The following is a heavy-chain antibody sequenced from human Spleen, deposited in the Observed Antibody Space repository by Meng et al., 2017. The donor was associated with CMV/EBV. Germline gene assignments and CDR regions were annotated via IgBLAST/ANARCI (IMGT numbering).Heavy chain of an antibody. V-gene: IGHV3-13*03. D-gene: IGHD2-2*01. Sequence: GGSLRLSCAACGFTFSSYDMHWVRQATGKGLEWVSAIGTAGDTYYPGSVKGQFTISRENAKNSLYLQMNSLRAGDTAVYYCAKWGGYCSSTSCSNWFDPWGQGTLVTVSS. CDR2: IGTAGDT. CDR3: AKWGGYCSSTSCSNWFDP. CDR1: GFTFSSYD. J-gene: IGHJ5*02.